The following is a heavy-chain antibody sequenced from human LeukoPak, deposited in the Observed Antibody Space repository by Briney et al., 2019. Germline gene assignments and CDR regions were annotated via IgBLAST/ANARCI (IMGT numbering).Heavy chain of an antibody. CDR1: GGSISSHY. J-gene: IGHJ5*02. Sequence: PSETLSLTCSVSGGSISSHYWSWIRQPPGKGLEWIGFIYYSGRTTYNPSLQSRVTISLDTSENKFSLKVTSVTAADTAVYYCARRGYCSSTSCYEYWFDPWGQGTLVTVSS. CDR3: ARRGYCSSTSCYEYWFDP. V-gene: IGHV4-59*11. CDR2: IYYSGRT. D-gene: IGHD2-2*01.